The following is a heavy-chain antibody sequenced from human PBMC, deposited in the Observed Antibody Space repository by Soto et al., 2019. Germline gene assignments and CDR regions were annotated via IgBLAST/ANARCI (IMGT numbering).Heavy chain of an antibody. CDR1: GFSLSTSGVG. CDR2: IYWDDDK. J-gene: IGHJ4*02. V-gene: IGHV2-5*02. D-gene: IGHD5-12*01. Sequence: QITLKESGPTLVKPTQTLTLTCTFSGFSLSTSGVGVGWIRQPPGKALEWLALIYWDDDKRYSPSLKSRLTITKDTSKNQVVLTMTNMDPVDTATYYCAHRPYGLEYSGYGFDYWGQGTLVTVSS. CDR3: AHRPYGLEYSGYGFDY.